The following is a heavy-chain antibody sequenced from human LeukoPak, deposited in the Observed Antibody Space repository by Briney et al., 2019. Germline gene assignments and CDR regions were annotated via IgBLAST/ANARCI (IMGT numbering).Heavy chain of an antibody. CDR2: INTNSGKT. CDR3: ARVVPGPFNRFEA. D-gene: IGHD7-27*01. CDR1: GYTFTSYD. V-gene: IGHV1-8*01. J-gene: IGHJ5*02. Sequence: ASVKVSCKASGYTFTSYDINWVRQATGQGLEWLGWINTNSGKTGYPEKFQGRVTMTRTTSISTAYMELRSLRSDDTALYYCARVVPGPFNRFEAWGQGTLVTVSS.